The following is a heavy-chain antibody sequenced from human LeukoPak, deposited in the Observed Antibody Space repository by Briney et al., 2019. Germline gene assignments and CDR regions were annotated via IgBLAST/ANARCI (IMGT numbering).Heavy chain of an antibody. CDR2: IYTSGST. D-gene: IGHD5-12*01. J-gene: IGHJ4*02. CDR1: GGSITNYY. V-gene: IGHV4-4*09. Sequence: KPSETLSLTCTVSGGSITNYYWSWIRQPPGKGLEWIGYIYTSGSTNYNPSLKSRVTISVDTSENQFSLNLGSVTAADTAVYYCARHSGYRSYYFDYWGQGTLVTVSS. CDR3: ARHSGYRSYYFDY.